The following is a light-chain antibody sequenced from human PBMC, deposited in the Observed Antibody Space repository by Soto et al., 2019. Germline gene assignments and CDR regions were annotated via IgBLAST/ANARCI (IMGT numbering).Light chain of an antibody. CDR1: SSNIGSNY. CDR3: AAWDDSLSGYVV. Sequence: QSVLTQPPSASGTPGQRVTISCSGSSSNIGSNYVYWYQQLPGTAPKLLIYRNNQRPSGVPDRFSGSKSGTSASLAISGLRSEDEADYYCAAWDDSLSGYVVFGGGPQLTVL. CDR2: RNN. V-gene: IGLV1-47*01. J-gene: IGLJ2*01.